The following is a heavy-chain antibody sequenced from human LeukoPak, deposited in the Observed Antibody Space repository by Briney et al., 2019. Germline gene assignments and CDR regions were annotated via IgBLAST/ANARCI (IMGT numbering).Heavy chain of an antibody. CDR2: IYYSGST. CDR3: ARHGSKFYYYYMDV. Sequence: SETLSLTCTVSGGSISSYYWSWIRQPPGKGLERIGYIYYSGSTNYNPSLKSRVTISVDTSKNQFSLKLSSVTAADTAVYYCARHGSKFYYYYMDVWGKGTTVTVSS. V-gene: IGHV4-59*08. CDR1: GGSISSYY. D-gene: IGHD1-14*01. J-gene: IGHJ6*03.